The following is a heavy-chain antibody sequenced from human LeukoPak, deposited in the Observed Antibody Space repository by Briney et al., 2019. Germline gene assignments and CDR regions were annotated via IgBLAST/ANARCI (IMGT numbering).Heavy chain of an antibody. V-gene: IGHV3-49*04. Sequence: GGSLRLSCTASGFTFGDYGMNWVRQAPGKGLEWVAFIRSKTYGGITQYAASVEDRFTISRDDSKSIAYLQMNSLKTEDTGVYYCSRSNHQGYCSGNSCCLDYWGQGTLVTVSS. D-gene: IGHD2-15*01. CDR3: SRSNHQGYCSGNSCCLDY. J-gene: IGHJ4*02. CDR2: IRSKTYGGIT. CDR1: GFTFGDYG.